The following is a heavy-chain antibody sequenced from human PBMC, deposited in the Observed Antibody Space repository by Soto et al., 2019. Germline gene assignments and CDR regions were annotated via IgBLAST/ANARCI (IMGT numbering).Heavy chain of an antibody. J-gene: IGHJ4*02. V-gene: IGHV3-23*01. CDR3: AKSRYSDSSGDFYDY. CDR2: IGGSGHTT. Sequence: EVQLLESGGGLVQPGGSLSLSCAASAFTFNNYAMSWVRQAPGKGLEWVSGIGGSGHTTYYADSVKGRFTISRDNPNNTLFLQMNSLRAEDTAVYYCAKSRYSDSSGDFYDYWGQGTLVTVSS. CDR1: AFTFNNYA. D-gene: IGHD3-22*01.